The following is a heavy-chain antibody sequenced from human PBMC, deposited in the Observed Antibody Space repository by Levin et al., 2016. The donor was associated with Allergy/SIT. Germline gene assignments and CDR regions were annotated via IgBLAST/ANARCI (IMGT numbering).Heavy chain of an antibody. Sequence: GESLKISCAASGFTFSSYSMNWVRQAPGKGLEWVSSISSSSSYIYYADSVKGRFTISRDNAKNSLYLQMNSLRAEDTAVYYCARVIRDYGDSKLGDYWGQGTLVTVSS. V-gene: IGHV3-21*01. CDR3: ARVIRDYGDSKLGDY. CDR2: ISSSSSYI. D-gene: IGHD4-17*01. CDR1: GFTFSSYS. J-gene: IGHJ4*02.